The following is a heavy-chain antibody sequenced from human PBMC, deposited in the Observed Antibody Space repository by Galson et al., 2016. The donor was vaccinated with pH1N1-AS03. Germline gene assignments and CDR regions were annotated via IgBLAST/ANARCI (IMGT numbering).Heavy chain of an antibody. D-gene: IGHD3-10*01. J-gene: IGHJ4*02. V-gene: IGHV1-46*01. Sequence: SVKVSCKASGYTFSRYYMHWMRQAPGQGPEWMGVIDPSIGSTTYAQKFQGRVNMTRDTATTTASMELRSLRSDDTAVYYCATYGSGSRGGFDYWGQGALITVSS. CDR2: IDPSIGST. CDR3: ATYGSGSRGGFDY. CDR1: GYTFSRYY.